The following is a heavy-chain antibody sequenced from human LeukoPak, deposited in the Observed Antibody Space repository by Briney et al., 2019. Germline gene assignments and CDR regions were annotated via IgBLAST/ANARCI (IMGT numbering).Heavy chain of an antibody. Sequence: PSETLSLTCTVSGGSISSGDYYWSWIRQPPGKGLEWIGYIYYSGSTYYNPSLKSRVTISVDTSKNQFSLKLSSVTAADTAVYYCASRGVPTVTTDYWGQGTLVTVSS. D-gene: IGHD4-11*01. CDR2: IYYSGST. J-gene: IGHJ4*02. CDR3: ASRGVPTVTTDY. V-gene: IGHV4-30-4*08. CDR1: GGSISSGDYY.